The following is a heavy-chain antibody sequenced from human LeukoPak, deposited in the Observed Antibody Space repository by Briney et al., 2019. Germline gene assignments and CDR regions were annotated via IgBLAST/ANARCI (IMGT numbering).Heavy chain of an antibody. CDR1: GFTFSSYA. V-gene: IGHV3-23*01. J-gene: IGHJ4*02. CDR2: ISGSGGST. CDR3: AKGTFGGSYAGFDY. D-gene: IGHD3-16*01. Sequence: GGSLRLSCAASGFTFSSYAMSWVRQAPGKGLEWVSAISGSGGSTYYVDSVKGRFTISRDNSKNTLYLQMNSLRAEDTAVYYCAKGTFGGSYAGFDYWGQGTLDTVSS.